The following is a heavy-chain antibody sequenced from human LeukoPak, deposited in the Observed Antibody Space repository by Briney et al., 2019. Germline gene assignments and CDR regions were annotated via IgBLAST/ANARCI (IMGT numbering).Heavy chain of an antibody. D-gene: IGHD3-10*01. Sequence: GGSLRLSCAASGFTFSSYAMSWVRQAPGKGLEWVSAISGSGGSTYNADSVKGRFTISRDNSKNTLYLQMNSLRAEDTAVYYCAKDPDLWFGELYFDYWGQGTLVTVSS. V-gene: IGHV3-23*01. CDR1: GFTFSSYA. J-gene: IGHJ4*02. CDR2: ISGSGGST. CDR3: AKDPDLWFGELYFDY.